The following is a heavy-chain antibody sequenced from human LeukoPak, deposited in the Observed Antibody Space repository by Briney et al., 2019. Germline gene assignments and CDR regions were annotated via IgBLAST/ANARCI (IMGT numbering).Heavy chain of an antibody. CDR3: AKGAYDYVEIAYFDY. Sequence: PGGSLRLSCATSGSRFSNYAMNWVRQAPGKGLEWVSLIIASGGATFYADSVKGRFTISRDTSKNTLYLQMNSLRDEDTAVYYCAKGAYDYVEIAYFDYWGQGTLVTVSS. J-gene: IGHJ4*02. D-gene: IGHD5-12*01. V-gene: IGHV3-23*01. CDR2: IIASGGAT. CDR1: GSRFSNYA.